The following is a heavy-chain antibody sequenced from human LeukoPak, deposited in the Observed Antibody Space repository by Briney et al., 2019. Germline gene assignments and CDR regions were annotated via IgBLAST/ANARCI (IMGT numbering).Heavy chain of an antibody. Sequence: SETLSLTCTVSGGSISSYYWSWIRQPPGKGLEWIGYIYYSGSTNYNPSLKSRVTISEDTSKNQFSLKLSSVTAADTAVYYCARTFSGSYYHYGMDVWGQGTTVTVSS. CDR1: GGSISSYY. CDR3: ARTFSGSYYHYGMDV. J-gene: IGHJ6*02. D-gene: IGHD1-26*01. CDR2: IYYSGST. V-gene: IGHV4-59*01.